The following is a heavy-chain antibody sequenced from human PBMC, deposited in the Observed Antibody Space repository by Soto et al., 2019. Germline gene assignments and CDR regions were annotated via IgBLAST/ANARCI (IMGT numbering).Heavy chain of an antibody. CDR3: AREPDCSSTSCYGRGAFDI. J-gene: IGHJ3*02. Sequence: PSATLSLSCAVSGYSTSSYFGSWIRQPQGKGLEWIGYIYYSGSTNYNPSLKSRVTISVDTSKNQFSLKLSSVTAADTAVYYCAREPDCSSTSCYGRGAFDIWGQGTLVTVS. D-gene: IGHD2-2*01. CDR1: GYSTSSYF. CDR2: IYYSGST. V-gene: IGHV4-59*01.